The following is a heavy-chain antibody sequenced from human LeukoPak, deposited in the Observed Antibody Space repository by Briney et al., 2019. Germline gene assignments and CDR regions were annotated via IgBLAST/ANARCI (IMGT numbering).Heavy chain of an antibody. CDR3: AGVGWSGYWIFDY. J-gene: IGHJ4*02. CDR1: GFTFSSYN. Sequence: PGGSLRLSCAASGFTFSSYNMNWVRQAPGKGLEWVSSISSSSSYIYYADSVKGRFTISRDNAKNSLYLQMNSLRAEDTAVYYCAGVGWSGYWIFDYWGQGTLVTVSS. V-gene: IGHV3-21*01. CDR2: ISSSSSYI. D-gene: IGHD3-3*01.